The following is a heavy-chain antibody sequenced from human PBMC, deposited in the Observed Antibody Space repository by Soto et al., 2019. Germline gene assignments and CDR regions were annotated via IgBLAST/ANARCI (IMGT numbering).Heavy chain of an antibody. V-gene: IGHV4-59*08. CDR2: IYYSGIT. J-gene: IGHJ2*01. D-gene: IGHD2-15*01. CDR1: DDSINNYF. Sequence: QVQLQESGPGLVKPSETLSLTCTVSDDSINNYFWSWIRQSPGKGLEWFGYIYYSGITNYNPSLKSRGLISLATSKNQFCLGLESVTGAEVALYYCGRHGGRECRGCSCDFQWDFERGGRGTLVTVAS. CDR3: GRHGGRECRGCSCDFQWDFER.